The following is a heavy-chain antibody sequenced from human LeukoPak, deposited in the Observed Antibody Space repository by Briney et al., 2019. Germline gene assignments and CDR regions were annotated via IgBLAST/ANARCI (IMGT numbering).Heavy chain of an antibody. CDR3: ARGRNQLWFPKSTAFDI. Sequence: ASXXVSCKASGYTFTGYYMNWVRQAPGQGLEWMGGINPNSGGTNYAQKFQGRVTITRDTSISTAYMELSRLRDEDTAVYYCARGRNQLWFPKSTAFDIWGQGTMVTVSS. CDR2: INPNSGGT. CDR1: GYTFTGYY. D-gene: IGHD5-18*01. V-gene: IGHV1-2*02. J-gene: IGHJ3*02.